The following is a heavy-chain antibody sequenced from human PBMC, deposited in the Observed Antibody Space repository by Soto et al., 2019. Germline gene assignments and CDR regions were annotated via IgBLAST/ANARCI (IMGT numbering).Heavy chain of an antibody. J-gene: IGHJ4*02. CDR1: GFTFSSYG. V-gene: IGHV3-30*03. CDR2: ISYDGSNK. CDR3: NWNYSY. D-gene: IGHD1-7*01. Sequence: QVQLVESGGGVVQPGRSLRLSCAASGFTFSSYGMQWVRQAPGKGLEWVAVISYDGSNKYYADSVKGRFTISRDNSKNTLYLQMNSLRAEDTAVYYCNWNYSYWGQGTLVTVSS.